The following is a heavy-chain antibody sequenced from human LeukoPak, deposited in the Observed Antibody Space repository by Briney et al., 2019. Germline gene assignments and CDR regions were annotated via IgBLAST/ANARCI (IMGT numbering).Heavy chain of an antibody. CDR3: ARGLWGIYDAFDI. CDR2: INHSGST. V-gene: IGHV4-34*01. J-gene: IGHJ3*02. CDR1: GGSFSGFY. Sequence: SETLSLTCAVYGGSFSGFYWSWIRQPPGKGLEWIGEINHSGSTNYNPSLKSRVTISVDTAKSQFSLKLSSVTAADTAVYYCARGLWGIYDAFDIWGQGTMVTVSS. D-gene: IGHD6-13*01.